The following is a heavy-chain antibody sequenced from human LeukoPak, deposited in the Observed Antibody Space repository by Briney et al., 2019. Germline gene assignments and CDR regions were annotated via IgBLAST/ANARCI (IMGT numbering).Heavy chain of an antibody. Sequence: ASVKVSCKASGGTFSSYTITWVRQAPGQGLEWMGGISPISGTTNYAQKFQGRVTITTDESTSTAYMELSSLRSEDTAVYYCARGGLGVGVDYWGQGTLVTVSS. CDR2: ISPISGTT. D-gene: IGHD3-3*01. CDR1: GGTFSSYT. V-gene: IGHV1-69*05. J-gene: IGHJ4*02. CDR3: ARGGLGVGVDY.